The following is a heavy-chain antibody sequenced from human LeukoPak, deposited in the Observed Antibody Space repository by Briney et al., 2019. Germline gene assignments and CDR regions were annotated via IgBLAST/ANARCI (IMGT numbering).Heavy chain of an antibody. V-gene: IGHV3-48*03. CDR1: GFTFTSYE. CDR3: ARGGISFAY. J-gene: IGHJ4*02. Sequence: GGSLRLSCAASGFTFTSYEMNWVRQAPGKGLEWISYISSSATTIHYADSVKGRFTISRDYTKKSVCLQMNSLRVEDTAVYYCARGGISFAYWGQGTLVTVSS. CDR2: ISSSATTI.